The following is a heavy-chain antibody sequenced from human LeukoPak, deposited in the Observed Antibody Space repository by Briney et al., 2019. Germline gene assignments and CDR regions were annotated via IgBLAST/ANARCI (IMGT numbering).Heavy chain of an antibody. V-gene: IGHV3-11*01. CDR1: GLTFRDYY. Sequence: GGSLRLSCAASGLTFRDYYMRWMRQAPGKGLVWVSYISRGGSTIYYADSVKGRFNISRDNAKNSLYLQMNSLRAEDAAVYYCASPSSVVRYFEVGDDGMDVWGQGTTVTVSS. CDR2: ISRGGSTI. CDR3: ASPSSVVRYFEVGDDGMDV. J-gene: IGHJ6*02. D-gene: IGHD3-9*01.